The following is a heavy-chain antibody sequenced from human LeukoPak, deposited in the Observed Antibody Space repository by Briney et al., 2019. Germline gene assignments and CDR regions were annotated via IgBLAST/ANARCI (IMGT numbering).Heavy chain of an antibody. CDR2: IYTSGST. D-gene: IGHD3-3*01. CDR3: AREAASELRFLEWLTYEYYYYGMDV. J-gene: IGHJ6*02. V-gene: IGHV4-4*07. Sequence: XYGSWVXQPAGKGLEWIGRIYTSGSTNYNPSLKSRVTMSVDTCKKQFSLKLSSVTAADTAVYYCAREAASELRFLEWLTYEYYYYGMDVWGQGTTVTVSS. CDR1: XY.